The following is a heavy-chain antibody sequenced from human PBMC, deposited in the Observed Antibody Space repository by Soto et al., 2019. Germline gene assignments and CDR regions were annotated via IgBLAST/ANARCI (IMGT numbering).Heavy chain of an antibody. J-gene: IGHJ5*01. CDR2: ISEWNGYA. CDR1: GYSFPNSG. V-gene: IGHV1-18*01. Sequence: QVQLVQSGPELKKPGASVKVSCKTSGYSFPNSGITWVRQAPGQGLEGMGWISEWNGYAHYGQKFQGRVIMTADTFTSTAYMELRGLRSDDTAMYYCSKNGTTWFASWGQGTPVTVSS. CDR3: SKNGTTWFAS. D-gene: IGHD1-1*01.